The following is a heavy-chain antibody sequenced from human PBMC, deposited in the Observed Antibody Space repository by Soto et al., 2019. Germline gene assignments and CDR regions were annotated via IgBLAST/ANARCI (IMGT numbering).Heavy chain of an antibody. Sequence: LLVESGGGIVQPGGSLRLSCVASGFTFSHAWMDWVRQAPGKGLEWVGRIKSISDGETTNYAASVAGRFTISRDYSKNTLFLHVNSPKTEDTGVYYCTRRIAVAGTYYFDYWGQGTLVTVSA. V-gene: IGHV3-15*07. D-gene: IGHD6-19*01. CDR1: GFTFSHAW. CDR2: IKSISDGETT. CDR3: TRRIAVAGTYYFDY. J-gene: IGHJ4*02.